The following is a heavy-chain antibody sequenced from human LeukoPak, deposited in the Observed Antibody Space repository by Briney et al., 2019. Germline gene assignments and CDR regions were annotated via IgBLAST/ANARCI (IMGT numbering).Heavy chain of an antibody. CDR1: GYTFTSYG. J-gene: IGHJ3*02. CDR2: ISAYNGNT. V-gene: IGHV1-18*01. Sequence: ASVKVSCKASGYTFTSYGISWVRQAPGQGLEWMGWISAYNGNTNYAQKLQGRVTMTTDTSTSPAYMELRSLRSDDTAVYYCARDPPMVRGVIIRYAFDIWGQGTMVTVSS. D-gene: IGHD3-10*01. CDR3: ARDPPMVRGVIIRYAFDI.